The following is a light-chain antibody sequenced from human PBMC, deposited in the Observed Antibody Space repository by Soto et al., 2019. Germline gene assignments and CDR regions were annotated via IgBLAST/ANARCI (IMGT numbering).Light chain of an antibody. CDR3: QQLNNYPPFT. CDR1: QDIKTY. J-gene: IGKJ3*01. Sequence: IQLTQSPSSLSASVGDRVSITCRASQDIKTYLAWYQQKQRKAPKLLISGTFTLQSGVPSRFNGSGSGTDFTLPISRLQPEDFATYYCQQLNNYPPFTFGPGTKVDLE. V-gene: IGKV1-9*01. CDR2: GTF.